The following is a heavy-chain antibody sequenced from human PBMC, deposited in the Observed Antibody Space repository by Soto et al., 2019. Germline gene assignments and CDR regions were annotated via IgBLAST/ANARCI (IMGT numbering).Heavy chain of an antibody. CDR3: AREGWGNDASGFHTTGSL. CDR1: GYSFTTYG. D-gene: IGHD3-22*01. Sequence: QVQLVQSGAEVKRPGASVKVSCEASGYSFTTYGITWVRQAPGQGLEWMGWTGAYNGATNYAQRVQGRVTMSIDPAINTAYMELRSLRSDDTAVYYCAREGWGNDASGFHTTGSLWGQGTLVTVSS. J-gene: IGHJ4*02. CDR2: TGAYNGAT. V-gene: IGHV1-18*01.